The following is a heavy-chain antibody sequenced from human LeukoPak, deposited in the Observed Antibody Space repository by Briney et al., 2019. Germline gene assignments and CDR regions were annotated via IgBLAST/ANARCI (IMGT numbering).Heavy chain of an antibody. D-gene: IGHD5-12*01. CDR1: GYSISSGYY. J-gene: IGHJ3*01. Sequence: SGTLSLTCAVSGYSISSGYYWGWIRQPPGKGLEWIGSIYHSGSTFYNPSLKSRVTISVDTSKNQFSVKLSSVTAADTAVYYCARQDSGYDPFDFWGQGTMVTVSS. CDR2: IYHSGST. V-gene: IGHV4-38-2*01. CDR3: ARQDSGYDPFDF.